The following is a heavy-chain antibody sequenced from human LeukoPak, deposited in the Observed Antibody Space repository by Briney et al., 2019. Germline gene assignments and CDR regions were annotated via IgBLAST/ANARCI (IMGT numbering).Heavy chain of an antibody. D-gene: IGHD6-19*01. CDR1: GFTFIGYW. CDR2: ISGGGGTT. J-gene: IGHJ4*02. CDR3: AKYETWTSGRYFDY. V-gene: IGHV3-23*01. Sequence: GGSLRLSCAASGFTFIGYWMTWVRQAPGKGLEWVSTISGGGGTTYYADSVKGRFTISRDNSKSTLYLQLDSLRAEDTALYYCAKYETWTSGRYFDYWGQGTLVTVSS.